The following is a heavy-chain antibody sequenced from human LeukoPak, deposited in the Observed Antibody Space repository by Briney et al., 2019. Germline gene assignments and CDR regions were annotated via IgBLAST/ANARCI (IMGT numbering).Heavy chain of an antibody. J-gene: IGHJ4*02. D-gene: IGHD4-17*01. Sequence: GGSLRLSCAASGFTLSNYAMSWVRQAPGKGLEWVSVISINGRSIYYADFVKGRFTISRDNSKNTLYLQMNSLRVEDTALYFCAKSGYGDSAIFDYWGQGTLVTVSS. CDR2: ISINGRSI. CDR3: AKSGYGDSAIFDY. V-gene: IGHV3-23*01. CDR1: GFTLSNYA.